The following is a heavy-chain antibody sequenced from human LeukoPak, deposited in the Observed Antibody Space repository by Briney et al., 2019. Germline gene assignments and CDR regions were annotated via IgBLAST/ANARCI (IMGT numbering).Heavy chain of an antibody. D-gene: IGHD6-19*01. CDR2: INHSGST. CDR1: GGSFSVYY. J-gene: IGHJ4*02. V-gene: IGHV4-34*01. CDR3: ARVHSVRQGLVEPH. Sequence: PSETLSLTCAVYGGSFSVYYWSWIRQPPGKGLGCIGEINHSGSTNYNPSLKSRVTISVDTSKNQFSLKLSSVTAADTAVYYCARVHSVRQGLVEPHWGQGTLVTVSS.